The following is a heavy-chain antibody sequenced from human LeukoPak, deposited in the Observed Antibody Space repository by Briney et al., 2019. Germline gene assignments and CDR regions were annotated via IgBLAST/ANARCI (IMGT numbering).Heavy chain of an antibody. Sequence: GGSLRLSCAASGFTFSDYSINWVRQAPGKGLEWVSSINPTSTSIYYADAVKGRFTISRDNAKSSLYLQMNSLRAEDTAVCYCARDTTLDYWGQGTLVTVSS. D-gene: IGHD1-26*01. CDR1: GFTFSDYS. CDR2: INPTSTSI. J-gene: IGHJ4*02. V-gene: IGHV3-21*04. CDR3: ARDTTLDY.